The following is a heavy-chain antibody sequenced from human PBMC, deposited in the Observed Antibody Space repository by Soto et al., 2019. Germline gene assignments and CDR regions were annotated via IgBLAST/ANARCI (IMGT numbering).Heavy chain of an antibody. CDR3: ARKDKSGYFNWFDP. D-gene: IGHD3-22*01. CDR2: IFPSDSDT. CDR1: GYKFTSSW. Sequence: GESLTLSCRTSGYKFTSSWIAWVRQMPGKGLEWMGIIFPSDSDTRYSPSFQGQVTISADRSTSTVFLQWASLKASDTAVYFCARKDKSGYFNWFDPWGQGTLVTVSS. J-gene: IGHJ5*02. V-gene: IGHV5-51*01.